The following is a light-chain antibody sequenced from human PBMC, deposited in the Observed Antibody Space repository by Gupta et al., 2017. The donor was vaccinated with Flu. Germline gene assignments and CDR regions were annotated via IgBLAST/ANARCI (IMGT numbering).Light chain of an antibody. CDR1: QSVSSS. J-gene: IGKJ5*01. CDR2: GAS. CDR3: HQYGCSPIT. Sequence: EIVLTLSPGTLSLSPGQRATLSCRASQSVSSSLAWYQQKPGQTPRLLIYGASSRATGIPDRFSGSGSGTDFTLTINRLEPEDFAVYYCHQYGCSPITFGQGTRLEIQ. V-gene: IGKV3-20*01.